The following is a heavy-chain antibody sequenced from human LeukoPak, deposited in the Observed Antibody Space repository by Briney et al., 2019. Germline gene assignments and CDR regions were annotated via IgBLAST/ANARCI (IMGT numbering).Heavy chain of an antibody. CDR3: AHRREFSSSLYWANFDY. V-gene: IGHV2-5*02. Sequence: SGPTLVKPTETLTLTCTFSGFSLSTNGVGVGWIRQPPGKALEWLALIYWDDDKRYSPYLKRRLTITKDTSKNHVVLTMTNMDPVDTATYYCAHRREFSSSLYWANFDYWGQGTLVTVSS. J-gene: IGHJ4*02. D-gene: IGHD6-13*01. CDR1: GFSLSTNGVG. CDR2: IYWDDDK.